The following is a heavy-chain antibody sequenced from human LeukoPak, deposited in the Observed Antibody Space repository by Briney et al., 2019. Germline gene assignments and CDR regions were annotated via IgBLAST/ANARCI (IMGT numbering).Heavy chain of an antibody. D-gene: IGHD6-19*01. V-gene: IGHV3-7*03. Sequence: GGSLRLSCAASGFALSSHWMTWVRQVPGRGPEWVANVNRDGSETYYLDSVKGRFTISRDNAKNSLYLQMNSLRVEDTAFYYCAKDNRRHYTSGPNPDSLHWGQGALVTVSS. CDR3: AKDNRRHYTSGPNPDSLH. CDR2: VNRDGSET. CDR1: GFALSSHW. J-gene: IGHJ4*02.